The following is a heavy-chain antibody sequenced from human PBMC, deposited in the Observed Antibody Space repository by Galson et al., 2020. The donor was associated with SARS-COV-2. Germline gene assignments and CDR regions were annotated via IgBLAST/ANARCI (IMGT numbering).Heavy chain of an antibody. V-gene: IGHV3-64*01. J-gene: IGHJ3*02. Sequence: GGSLRLSCAASGFTFSSYAIHWVRQAPGKGLEYVSAISNNGGSTYYANSVKDRFTISRDNSKNTLYRQMGSLRDEDMAVYYCARVRVRGVILDAFDIWGQGTMVTVSS. CDR2: ISNNGGST. CDR1: GFTFSSYA. D-gene: IGHD3-10*01. CDR3: ARVRVRGVILDAFDI.